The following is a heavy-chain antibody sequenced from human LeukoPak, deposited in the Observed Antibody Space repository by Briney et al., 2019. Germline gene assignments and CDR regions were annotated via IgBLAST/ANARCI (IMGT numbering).Heavy chain of an antibody. J-gene: IGHJ4*02. V-gene: IGHV3-53*01. CDR2: IYSGGST. Sequence: PGGSLRLSCAASGFTFSSYSMSWVRQAPGKGLEWVSVIYSGGSTYYADSVKGRFTISRDNSKNTLYLQMNSLRAEDTAVYYCARDGDDSSGYYYDWGQGTLVTVSS. D-gene: IGHD3-22*01. CDR1: GFTFSSYS. CDR3: ARDGDDSSGYYYD.